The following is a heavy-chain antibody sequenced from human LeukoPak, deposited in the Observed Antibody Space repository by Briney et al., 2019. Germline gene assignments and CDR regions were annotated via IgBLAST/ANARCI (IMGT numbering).Heavy chain of an antibody. D-gene: IGHD3-3*01. J-gene: IGHJ5*02. CDR3: ARGETMFDP. CDR2: INHSGST. V-gene: IGHV4-34*01. Sequence: SETLSLTCAVYGGSFSGYYWSWIRQPPGKGLEWIGEINHSGSTNYNPSLKSRVTISVDTSKNKFSLKLSSVTAADTAVYYCARGETMFDPWGQGTLVTVSS. CDR1: GGSFSGYY.